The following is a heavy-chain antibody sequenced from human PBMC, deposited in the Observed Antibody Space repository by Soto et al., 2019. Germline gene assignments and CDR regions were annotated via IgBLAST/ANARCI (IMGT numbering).Heavy chain of an antibody. CDR1: GGSISSSSYY. CDR2: IYYSGST. CDR3: AITFLGYCSGGSCHWGDSYYYYMDV. D-gene: IGHD2-15*01. J-gene: IGHJ6*03. Sequence: QLQLQESGPGLVKPSETLSLTCTVSGGSISSSSYYWGWIRQPPGKGLEWIGSIYYSGSTYYNPSLKSRVTISVDTSKNQCSLKLSSVTAADTDVYYCAITFLGYCSGGSCHWGDSYYYYMDVWGKGTTVTVSS. V-gene: IGHV4-39*01.